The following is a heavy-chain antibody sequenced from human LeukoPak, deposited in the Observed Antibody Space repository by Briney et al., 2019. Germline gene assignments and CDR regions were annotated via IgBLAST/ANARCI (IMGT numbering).Heavy chain of an antibody. Sequence: SETLSLTCAVYGGSFSGYYWSWIRQPPGKGLEWIGEINHSGSTNYNPSLKSRVTISVDTSKNQFSLKLSSVTAADTAVYYCASYIVGAIDWFDPWGQGTLVTVSS. CDR1: GGSFSGYY. CDR2: INHSGST. CDR3: ASYIVGAIDWFDP. J-gene: IGHJ5*02. V-gene: IGHV4-34*01. D-gene: IGHD1-26*01.